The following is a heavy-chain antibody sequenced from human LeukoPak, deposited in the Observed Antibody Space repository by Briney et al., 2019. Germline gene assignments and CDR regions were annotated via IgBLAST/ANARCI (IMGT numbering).Heavy chain of an antibody. Sequence: GASVKVSCKASGHTFTGYYMHWVRQAPGRGLEWMGWINPNSGGTNYAQKFQGRVTMTRDTSISTAYMELCRLRSDDTAVYYCVSALYCSSTSCYWYYFDYWGQGTLVTVSS. D-gene: IGHD2-2*01. CDR3: VSALYCSSTSCYWYYFDY. CDR1: GHTFTGYY. CDR2: INPNSGGT. J-gene: IGHJ4*02. V-gene: IGHV1-2*02.